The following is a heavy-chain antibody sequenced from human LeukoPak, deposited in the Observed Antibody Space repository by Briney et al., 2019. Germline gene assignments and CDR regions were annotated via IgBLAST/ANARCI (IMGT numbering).Heavy chain of an antibody. CDR2: MNPNRGNT. Sequence: GASVKVSCKASGYTFTSYDINWVRQATGQGLEWLGWMNPNRGNTGYAQKFQGRVTMTRNTSISTAYMELSSLRSEDTAVSYCARVSTIFGFDPWGQETLVTVSS. CDR3: ARVSTIFGFDP. D-gene: IGHD3-3*01. J-gene: IGHJ5*02. CDR1: GYTFTSYD. V-gene: IGHV1-8*01.